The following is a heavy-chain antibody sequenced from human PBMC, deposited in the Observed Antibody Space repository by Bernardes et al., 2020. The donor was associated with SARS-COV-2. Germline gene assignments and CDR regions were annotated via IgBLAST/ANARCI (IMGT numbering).Heavy chain of an antibody. V-gene: IGHV4-59*08. Sequence: SETLSLTCTVSGGSISSYYWSWIRQPPGKGLEWIGYIYYSGSTKYNPSLKSRVTISVDTSKNQFSLKLSSVTAADTAVYYCARHSATVTHIFDYWGQGTLVTVSS. D-gene: IGHD4-17*01. CDR2: IYYSGST. CDR3: ARHSATVTHIFDY. CDR1: GGSISSYY. J-gene: IGHJ4*02.